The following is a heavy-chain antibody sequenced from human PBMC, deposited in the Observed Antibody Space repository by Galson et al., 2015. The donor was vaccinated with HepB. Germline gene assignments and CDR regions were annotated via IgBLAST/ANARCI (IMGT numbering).Heavy chain of an antibody. J-gene: IGHJ5*02. CDR3: AREATLLRFLERFVWFDP. CDR2: IYTSGST. Sequence: TLSLTCTVSGGSISSGIYYWSWIRQPAGKGLEWIGRIYTSGSTNYNPSLKSRVTMSVDTSKNQFSLKLSSVTAADTAVYYCAREATLLRFLERFVWFDPWGQGTLVTVSS. CDR1: GGSISSGIYY. D-gene: IGHD3-3*01. V-gene: IGHV4-61*02.